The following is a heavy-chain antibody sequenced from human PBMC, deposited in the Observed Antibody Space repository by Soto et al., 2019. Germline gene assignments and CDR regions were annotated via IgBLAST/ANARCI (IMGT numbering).Heavy chain of an antibody. CDR1: GFTVSSNY. V-gene: IGHV3-53*01. CDR2: IYSGGST. D-gene: IGHD4-17*01. Sequence: EVQLVESGGGLIQPGGSLRLSCAASGFTVSSNYMSWVRQAPGKGLEWVSVIYSGGSTYYADSVKGRFTISRDNSKTTLYRQMNSLRAEDTAVYYCARTTVYYYYGMDVWGQGTTVTVSS. J-gene: IGHJ6*02. CDR3: ARTTVYYYYGMDV.